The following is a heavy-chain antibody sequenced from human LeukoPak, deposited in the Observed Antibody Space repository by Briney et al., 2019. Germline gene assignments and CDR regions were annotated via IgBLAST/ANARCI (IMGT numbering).Heavy chain of an antibody. CDR1: GFTFSSYA. V-gene: IGHV3-30-3*01. D-gene: IGHD2-15*01. CDR3: ASMIVVVVAATPGFDY. CDR2: ISYDGSNK. J-gene: IGHJ4*02. Sequence: GGSLRRSCAASGFTFSSYAMHWVRQAPGKGLEWVAVISYDGSNKYYADSVKGRFTISRDNSKNTLYLQMNSLRAEDTAVYYCASMIVVVVAATPGFDYWGQGTLVTVSS.